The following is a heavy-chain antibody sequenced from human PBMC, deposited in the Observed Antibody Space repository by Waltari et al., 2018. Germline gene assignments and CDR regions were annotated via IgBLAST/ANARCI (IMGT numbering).Heavy chain of an antibody. Sequence: QVQLQASGPGLVKPSETLPLTCTVSGGSIRSQYWSWIRQPPGKGLEWIGYIYYSGSTNYNPSLKSRVTISVDTSKNQFSLKLSSVTAADTAVYYCARGVQGVIPLWGQGTLVTVSS. CDR2: IYYSGST. V-gene: IGHV4-59*11. J-gene: IGHJ4*02. D-gene: IGHD3-10*01. CDR1: GGSIRSQY. CDR3: ARGVQGVIPL.